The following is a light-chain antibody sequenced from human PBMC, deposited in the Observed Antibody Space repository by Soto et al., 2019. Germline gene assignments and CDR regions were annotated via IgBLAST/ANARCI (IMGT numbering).Light chain of an antibody. V-gene: IGKV3-11*01. J-gene: IGKJ3*01. CDR3: LHRNNWPSRFT. CDR1: QRISTS. CDR2: GDS. Sequence: EIVLTQSPATLSLSPGERATLSCGASQRISTSLAWYQQKPGQAPRLLIYGDSTRAARIPARFSGSGSGTDFTLTISGLETEDFAVYFCLHRNNWPSRFTFGPGTAVEVK.